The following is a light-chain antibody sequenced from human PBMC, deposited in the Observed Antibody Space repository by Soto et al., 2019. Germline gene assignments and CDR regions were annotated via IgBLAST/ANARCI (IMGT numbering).Light chain of an antibody. V-gene: IGLV2-23*02. Sequence: QSALTQPASVSGSPGQSITISCTGTSRDVGPYNLVSWYQQHPGKAPKLMISEVTKRPSGISARFSGSKSGNTASLTISGLQAEDESDYYCCSYAGSSTWVFGGGTKVTVL. CDR2: EVT. J-gene: IGLJ3*02. CDR3: CSYAGSSTWV. CDR1: SRDVGPYNL.